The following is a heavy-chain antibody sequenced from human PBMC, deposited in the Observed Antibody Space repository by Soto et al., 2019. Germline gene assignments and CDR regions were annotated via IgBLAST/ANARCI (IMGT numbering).Heavy chain of an antibody. CDR2: IIPILGIA. CDR3: ASTPPDTPGKPRRDGYNVVDY. V-gene: IGHV1-69*02. D-gene: IGHD5-12*01. CDR1: GGTFSSYT. J-gene: IGHJ4*02. Sequence: GASVKVSCKASGGTFSSYTISWVRQAPGQGLEWMGRIIPILGIANYAQKFQGRVTITADKSTSTAYMELSSLRSEDTAVYYCASTPPDTPGKPRRDGYNVVDYWGQGTLVTVSS.